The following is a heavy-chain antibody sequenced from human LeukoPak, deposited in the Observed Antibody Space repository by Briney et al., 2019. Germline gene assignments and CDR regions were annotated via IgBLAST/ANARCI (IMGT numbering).Heavy chain of an antibody. Sequence: ASVKVSCKASGGTFSSYAISWVRQAPGQGLEWMGGIIPIFGTANYAQKFRGRVTITADESTSTAYMELSGLRSEDTAVYYCARCEYSYGCYFDYWGQGTLVTVSS. J-gene: IGHJ4*02. CDR3: ARCEYSYGCYFDY. CDR2: IIPIFGTA. CDR1: GGTFSSYA. D-gene: IGHD5-18*01. V-gene: IGHV1-69*13.